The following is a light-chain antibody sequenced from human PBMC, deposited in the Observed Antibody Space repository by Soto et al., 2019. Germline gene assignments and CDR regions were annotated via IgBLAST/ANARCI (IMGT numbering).Light chain of an antibody. CDR3: AAWDDSLSGPV. CDR1: SSNIGRNT. J-gene: IGLJ3*02. CDR2: GNN. Sequence: QSVLTRPPSASGTPGQRVTISCSGSSSNIGRNTVNWYQQFPGTAPKLLIYGNNQRPSGVPDRFYGSKSGTSASLAISGLQSEDEADYYCAAWDDSLSGPVFGGGTKLTVL. V-gene: IGLV1-44*01.